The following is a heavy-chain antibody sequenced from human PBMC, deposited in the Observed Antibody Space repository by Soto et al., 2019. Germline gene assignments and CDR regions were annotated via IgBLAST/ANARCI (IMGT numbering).Heavy chain of an antibody. CDR3: AVGRDSFAP. J-gene: IGHJ5*02. CDR2: IFHTGST. Sequence: QLQLQESGSGLVKPLETLSLTCAVSGGSISSAGYSWTWLRQPPGKGLAWLGYIFHTGSTSYNPSLTSRVTISIARSKDQFSLKLTSATAADTAVYYSAVGRDSFAPWCQGALVTVSP. CDR1: GGSISSAGYS. V-gene: IGHV4-30-2*01.